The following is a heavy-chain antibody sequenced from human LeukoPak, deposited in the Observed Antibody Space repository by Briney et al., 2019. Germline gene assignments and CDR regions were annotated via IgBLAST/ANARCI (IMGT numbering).Heavy chain of an antibody. D-gene: IGHD6-19*01. CDR2: IYYSGST. Sequence: SETLSLTCTVSGGSISSYYWSWIRQPPGKGLEWIGYIYYSGSTNYNPSLKSRVTISVDTSKNQFSLKLSSVTAADTAVYYCASSWGIAVANDAFDIWGQGTMVTVSS. CDR3: ASSWGIAVANDAFDI. CDR1: GGSISSYY. V-gene: IGHV4-59*01. J-gene: IGHJ3*02.